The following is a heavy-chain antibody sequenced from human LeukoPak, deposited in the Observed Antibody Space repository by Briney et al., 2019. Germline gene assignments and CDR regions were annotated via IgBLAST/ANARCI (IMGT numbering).Heavy chain of an antibody. D-gene: IGHD3-16*02. CDR2: VQSDGSSE. CDR1: GFTFNNFA. Sequence: PGGSLRLSCAASGFTFNNFAMHWFRQAPGKGLEWVAFVQSDGSSEYYADSVKGRFTISRDNSKHTVFLHMNSLRTEDTAVYYCAKGLSFAFDFRGQGTMVTVSS. J-gene: IGHJ3*01. CDR3: AKGLSFAFDF. V-gene: IGHV3-30*02.